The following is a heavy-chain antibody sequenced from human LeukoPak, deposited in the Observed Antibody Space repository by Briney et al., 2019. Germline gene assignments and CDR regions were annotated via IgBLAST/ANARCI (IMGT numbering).Heavy chain of an antibody. Sequence: PVGSLRLSCATSGFTFSIYAMSWVRQAPGKGLEWVSGLSGGVGAATYYAGSVKGRFTISRDNSKNTLYLQMNSLRAEDTAVYYCARHRGPSLHSSGYFDYWGQGTLVTVSS. D-gene: IGHD3-22*01. CDR2: LSGGVGAAT. CDR1: GFTFSIYA. J-gene: IGHJ4*02. CDR3: ARHRGPSLHSSGYFDY. V-gene: IGHV3-23*01.